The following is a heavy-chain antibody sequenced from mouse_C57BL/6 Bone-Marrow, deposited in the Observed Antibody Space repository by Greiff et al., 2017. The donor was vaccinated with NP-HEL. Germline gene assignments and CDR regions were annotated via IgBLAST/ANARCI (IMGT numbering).Heavy chain of an antibody. CDR2: IGPGSGST. V-gene: IGHV1-54*01. CDR3: ARSYPWFAY. Sequence: QVQLQQSGAELVRPGTSVKVSCKASGYAFTNYLIEWVKQRPGQGLEWIGKIGPGSGSTYYNEKFKGKATLTADKSSSTAYMQLSSLTSEDSAVYFCARSYPWFAYWGQGTLVTVSA. CDR1: GYAFTNYL. D-gene: IGHD5-1-1*01. J-gene: IGHJ3*01.